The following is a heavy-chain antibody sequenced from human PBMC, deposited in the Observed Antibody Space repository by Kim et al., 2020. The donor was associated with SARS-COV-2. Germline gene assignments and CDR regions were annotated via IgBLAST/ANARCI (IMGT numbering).Heavy chain of an antibody. CDR2: GST. CDR3: GYSSSRGDY. J-gene: IGHJ4*02. Sequence: GSTSYAQKFQGSVTMTRDTSTSTVYMELSSLRSEDTAVYYCGYSSSRGDYWGQGTLVTVSS. V-gene: IGHV1-46*01. D-gene: IGHD6-6*01.